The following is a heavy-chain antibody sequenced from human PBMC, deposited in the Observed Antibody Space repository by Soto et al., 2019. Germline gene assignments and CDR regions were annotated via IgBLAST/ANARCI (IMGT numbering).Heavy chain of an antibody. D-gene: IGHD5-12*01. CDR2: ISAYNGNT. CDR3: PRVGIWLQFEYFQH. Sequence: QVQLVQSGAEVKKPGASVKVSCKASGYTFTSYGISWVRQAPGQGLEWMGWISAYNGNTNYAQKLQGRVTRTTDTATRTACMELRSLRSDDTAVYYCPRVGIWLQFEYFQHWGQGTLVIVSA. V-gene: IGHV1-18*01. J-gene: IGHJ1*01. CDR1: GYTFTSYG.